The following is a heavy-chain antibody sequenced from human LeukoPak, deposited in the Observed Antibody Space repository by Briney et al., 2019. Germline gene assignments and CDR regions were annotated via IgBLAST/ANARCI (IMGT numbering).Heavy chain of an antibody. D-gene: IGHD3-10*01. Sequence: LPGGSLRLSCAPSGFTFNSYEMNLVRQAPGKGLEWVSYISRSGSNIYYRDSVKGRFTIYRDNAKNSLYLQMNRLRAEDTAVYYCASLPVWFLFDYWGQGTLVTVSS. CDR2: ISRSGSNI. CDR1: GFTFNSYE. J-gene: IGHJ4*02. CDR3: ASLPVWFLFDY. V-gene: IGHV3-48*03.